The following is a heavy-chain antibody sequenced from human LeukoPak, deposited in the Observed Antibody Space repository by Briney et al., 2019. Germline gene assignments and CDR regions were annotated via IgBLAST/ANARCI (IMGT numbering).Heavy chain of an antibody. V-gene: IGHV3-53*04. CDR3: ARDRPGGGEFDFDY. D-gene: IGHD3-10*01. CDR2: IYTGGNT. CDR1: GFTVSTNY. J-gene: IGHJ4*02. Sequence: PGGSLRLSCAASGFTVSTNYMSWVRQAPGKGVEWVAVIYTGGNTDYAESVEGRFTISRHNSKNTLYLQMNSLRADDTAVYYCARDRPGGGEFDFDYWGQGTLVTVSS.